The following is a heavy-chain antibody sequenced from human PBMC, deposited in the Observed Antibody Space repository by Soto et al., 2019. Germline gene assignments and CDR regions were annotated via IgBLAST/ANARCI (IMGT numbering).Heavy chain of an antibody. CDR3: ARGKKGYRSRFPNWFDP. V-gene: IGHV1-8*01. CDR1: GYTFTSYD. D-gene: IGHD6-13*01. J-gene: IGHJ5*02. CDR2: MNPNSGNT. Sequence: QVQLVQSGAEVKKPGASVKVSCKASGYTFTSYDINWVRQATGQGLEWMGWMNPNSGNTGYAQKFQGRVTMTRNTSISTAYMELSSLRSEDTAVYYCARGKKGYRSRFPNWFDPWGQGTLVTVSS.